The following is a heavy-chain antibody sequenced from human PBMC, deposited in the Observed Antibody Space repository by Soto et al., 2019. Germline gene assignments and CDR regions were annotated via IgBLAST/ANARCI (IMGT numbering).Heavy chain of an antibody. V-gene: IGHV1-69*13. D-gene: IGHD2-8*01. Sequence: SVKVSCKASGGTFSSYAISWVRQAPGQGLEWMGGIIPIFGTANYAQKFQGRVTITADESTSTAYMELSSLRSEDTAVYYCARYRTIPALPSDAFDIWGQGTMVTVSS. CDR1: GGTFSSYA. J-gene: IGHJ3*02. CDR3: ARYRTIPALPSDAFDI. CDR2: IIPIFGTA.